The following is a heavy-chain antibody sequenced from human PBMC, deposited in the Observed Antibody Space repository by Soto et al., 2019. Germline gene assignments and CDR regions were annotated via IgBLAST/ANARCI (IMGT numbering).Heavy chain of an antibody. J-gene: IGHJ4*02. D-gene: IGHD4-17*01. CDR1: GFTFSSYA. Sequence: PGGSLRLSCAASGFTFSSYAMSWVRQAPGKGLEWVSAISGSGGSTYYADSVKGRFTISRDNSKNTLYLQMNSLRAEDTAVYYCAKDRIKGISTVTTFVYWGQGTLVTVSS. CDR3: AKDRIKGISTVTTFVY. CDR2: ISGSGGST. V-gene: IGHV3-23*01.